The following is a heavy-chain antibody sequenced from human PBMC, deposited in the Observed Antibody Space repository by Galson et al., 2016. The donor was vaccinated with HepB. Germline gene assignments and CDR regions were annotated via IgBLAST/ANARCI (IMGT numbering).Heavy chain of an antibody. CDR1: GFTFSDYY. Sequence: SLRLSCAASGFTFSDYYMNWIRQAPGKGLERISYIDSSGTTIYYSDSVKGRFTVSRDNAKNSLYLQMNSLRVEDTAVYYCARGLYYGDYAPHYWGQGTLATISS. CDR3: ARGLYYGDYAPHY. V-gene: IGHV3-11*01. CDR2: IDSSGTTI. J-gene: IGHJ4*02. D-gene: IGHD4-17*01.